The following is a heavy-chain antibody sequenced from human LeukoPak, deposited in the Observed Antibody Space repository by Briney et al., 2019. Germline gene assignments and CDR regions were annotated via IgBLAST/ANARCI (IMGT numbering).Heavy chain of an antibody. CDR3: ARDRSGSYDGWFDP. J-gene: IGHJ5*02. CDR2: IYYSGST. D-gene: IGHD1-26*01. Sequence: SETLSLTCTVSGGSISSSSYYWGWVRQPPGKGLEWIGSIYYSGSTYYYPSLKSRVTISVDRSKNQFSLKLSSVTAADTAVYYCARDRSGSYDGWFDPWGQGTLVTVSS. V-gene: IGHV4-39*07. CDR1: GGSISSSSYY.